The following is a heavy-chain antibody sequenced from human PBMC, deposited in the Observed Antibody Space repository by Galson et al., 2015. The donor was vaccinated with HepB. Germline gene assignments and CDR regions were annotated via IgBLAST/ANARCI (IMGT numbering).Heavy chain of an antibody. CDR3: AKESVAGTGYFDY. D-gene: IGHD6-19*01. Sequence: SLRLSCAASGFTFSNYAMNWVRQAPGKGLEWVSGISSIGGGTYYADSVKGRFTIFRDNSENTLYLQMNSLRADDTAVYFCAKESVAGTGYFDYWGQGTPVTVSS. CDR2: ISSIGGGT. J-gene: IGHJ4*02. CDR1: GFTFSNYA. V-gene: IGHV3-23*01.